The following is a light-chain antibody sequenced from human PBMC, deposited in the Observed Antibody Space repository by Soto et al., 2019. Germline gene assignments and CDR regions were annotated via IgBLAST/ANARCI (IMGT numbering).Light chain of an antibody. CDR2: DVS. V-gene: IGKV3-11*01. J-gene: IGKJ1*01. CDR3: QQSSNWPPEWT. CDR1: QSVSSY. Sequence: EIVLTQSPATLSLSPWEIATLSCSAIQSVSSYLAWYQQKPGQAPRLLIYDVSNRATGIPARFSGSGSGTDFTLTIRRLETEDFAVYYCQQSSNWPPEWTFG.